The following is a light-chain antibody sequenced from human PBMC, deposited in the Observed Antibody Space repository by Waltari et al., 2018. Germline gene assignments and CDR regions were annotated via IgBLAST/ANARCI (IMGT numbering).Light chain of an antibody. CDR1: QSVNSY. J-gene: IGKJ5*01. V-gene: IGKV3-11*01. CDR2: DAS. CDR3: QQRFTWPSIT. Sequence: EIVLTQSPATLSLSPGDSATLSCRTSQSVNSYLAWYQHKTGQAPRLLIYDASNRATGIPARFSGSGSGTDFTLTISSLEPDDFALYYCQQRFTWPSITFGQGTRLEIK.